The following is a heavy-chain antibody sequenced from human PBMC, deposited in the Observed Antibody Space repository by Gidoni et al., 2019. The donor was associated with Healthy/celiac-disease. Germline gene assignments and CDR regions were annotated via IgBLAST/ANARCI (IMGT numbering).Heavy chain of an antibody. V-gene: IGHV4-4*07. CDR2: IYTSGST. Sequence: QVQLQESCPGLVKPSETLSLPCTVSGGSISSYYWSWIRQPAGKGLEWIGRIYTSGSTNYNPSLKSRVTMSVDTSKNQFSLKLSAVTAADTAVYYCARVIHSGDYGYYYYYMDVWGKGTTVTVSS. D-gene: IGHD4-17*01. J-gene: IGHJ6*03. CDR1: GGSISSYY. CDR3: ARVIHSGDYGYYYYYMDV.